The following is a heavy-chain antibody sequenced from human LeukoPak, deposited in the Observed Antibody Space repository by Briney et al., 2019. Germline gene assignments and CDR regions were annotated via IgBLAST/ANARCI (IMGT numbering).Heavy chain of an antibody. J-gene: IGHJ4*02. CDR2: INHSGST. CDR1: GGSFSGYY. V-gene: IGHV4-34*01. Sequence: PSETLSLTCAVYGGSFSGYYWSWIRQPPGKGLEWIGEINHSGSTNYNPSLKSRVTISVDTSKNQFSLKLSSVTAADTAVYYCAYSSGWSPTRFDYWGQGTLVTASS. D-gene: IGHD6-19*01. CDR3: AYSSGWSPTRFDY.